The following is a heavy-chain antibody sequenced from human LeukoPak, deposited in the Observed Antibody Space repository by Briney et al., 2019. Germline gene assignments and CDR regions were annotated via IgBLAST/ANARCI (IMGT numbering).Heavy chain of an antibody. V-gene: IGHV4-39*07. CDR1: GGSISSYY. CDR3: ARDQFYYDSRTYYRGFDF. CDR2: IYYSGST. J-gene: IGHJ4*02. D-gene: IGHD3-10*01. Sequence: SETLSLTFTVSGGSISSYYWGWIRQPPGKGLEWIGSIYYSGSTYYNPSLKSRVTISVDTSKNQCSLKLTSVTAADTAVYYCARDQFYYDSRTYYRGFDFWGQGILVTVSS.